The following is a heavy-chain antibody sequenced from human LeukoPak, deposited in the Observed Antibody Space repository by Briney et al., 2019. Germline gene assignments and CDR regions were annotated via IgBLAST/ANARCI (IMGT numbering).Heavy chain of an antibody. J-gene: IGHJ4*02. V-gene: IGHV3-20*04. CDR3: ARGPLLRYFGGYFDY. D-gene: IGHD3-9*01. CDR1: GFTFSSYS. CDR2: INWNGGST. Sequence: GGSLRLSCAASGFTFSSYSMNWVRQAPGKGLEWVSGINWNGGSTGYADSVKGRFTISRDNAKNSLYLQMNSLRAEDTALYYCARGPLLRYFGGYFDYWGQGTLVTVSS.